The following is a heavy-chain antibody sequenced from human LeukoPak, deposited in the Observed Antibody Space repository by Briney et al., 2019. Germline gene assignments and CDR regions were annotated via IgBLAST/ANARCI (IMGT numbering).Heavy chain of an antibody. D-gene: IGHD2-2*01. CDR3: AKARNLVVVPAIDY. CDR2: MSGSGGSA. Sequence: GGSLRLSCAASGFTFSSYAMTWVRQAPGKGLEWVSVMSGSGGSAYYADSVKGRFTISRDNSKNTLYLQMNSLRAEDTAVYYCAKARNLVVVPAIDYWGRGTLVTVSS. CDR1: GFTFSSYA. V-gene: IGHV3-23*01. J-gene: IGHJ4*02.